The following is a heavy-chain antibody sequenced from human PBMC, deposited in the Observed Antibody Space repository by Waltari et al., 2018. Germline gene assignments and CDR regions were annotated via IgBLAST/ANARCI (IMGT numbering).Heavy chain of an antibody. D-gene: IGHD4-17*01. CDR3: ARGTPYGDYLFDY. CDR1: GYTFTGYY. V-gene: IGHV1-2*06. J-gene: IGHJ4*02. Sequence: QVQLVQSGAEVKKPGASVKVSCKASGYTFTGYYMHWVRQAPGQGLELMGRFNPNSGGTNDAHKFQGRVTMTRDTSISTAYMELSRLRSDDTAVYYCARGTPYGDYLFDYWGQGTLVTVSS. CDR2: FNPNSGGT.